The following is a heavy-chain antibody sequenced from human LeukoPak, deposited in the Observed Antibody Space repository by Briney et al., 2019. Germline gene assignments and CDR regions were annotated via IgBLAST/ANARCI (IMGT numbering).Heavy chain of an antibody. V-gene: IGHV1-18*01. Sequence: GASVKDSCKASGYTFTSYGISWVRQAPAQGLEWMGWISVYNGNTNYAQKLQGRVTMTTDTSTSTAYMELRSLRSDDTAVYYCARDRPTYSPYGMDVWGQGTTVTVSS. J-gene: IGHJ6*02. D-gene: IGHD2-21*01. CDR2: ISVYNGNT. CDR1: GYTFTSYG. CDR3: ARDRPTYSPYGMDV.